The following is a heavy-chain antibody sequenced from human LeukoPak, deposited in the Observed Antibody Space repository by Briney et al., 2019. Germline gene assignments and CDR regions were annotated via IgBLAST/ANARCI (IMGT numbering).Heavy chain of an antibody. CDR1: GFTFSSYG. Sequence: GRSLRLSCAASGFTFSSYGMHWVRQAPGKGLEWVAVMSYDGSNKYYVESVKGRFTISRDNPKNTLHLQMNNLRADDTAVYYCAKMGGRYYDSSGYYFDYWGQGTLVTVSS. J-gene: IGHJ4*02. CDR3: AKMGGRYYDSSGYYFDY. V-gene: IGHV3-30*18. CDR2: MSYDGSNK. D-gene: IGHD3-22*01.